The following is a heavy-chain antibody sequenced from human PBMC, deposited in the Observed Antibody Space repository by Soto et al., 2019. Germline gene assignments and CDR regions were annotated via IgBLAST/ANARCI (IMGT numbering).Heavy chain of an antibody. J-gene: IGHJ4*02. CDR3: ARASGGAVADFDY. CDR1: GGSISSGGYY. CDR2: IYYSGNT. D-gene: IGHD6-19*01. Sequence: QVKLQESGPGLVKPSETLSLTCSVSGGSISSGGYYWNWIRQHPERGLEWIGYIYYSGNTVLNPHLTSRATISRDTSNNAFSLTLNSLTAADTAVYFCARASGGAVADFDYWGQGTLVNVSS. V-gene: IGHV4-31*03.